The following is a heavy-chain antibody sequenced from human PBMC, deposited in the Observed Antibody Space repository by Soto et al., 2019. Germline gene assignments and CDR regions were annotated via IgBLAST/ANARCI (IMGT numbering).Heavy chain of an antibody. D-gene: IGHD6-13*01. V-gene: IGHV1-8*01. CDR3: ALNLAAAGPTHYYYSMDV. J-gene: IGHJ6*02. CDR1: GYTFTSYD. CDR2: MNPNSGNT. Sequence: QVQLVQSGAEVKKPGASVKVSCKASGYTFTSYDINWVRQATGQGLEWMGWMNPNSGNTGYAQKFQGRVTMTRNTSISTAYMELSSLRSEDTAVYYCALNLAAAGPTHYYYSMDVWGQGTTVTVSS.